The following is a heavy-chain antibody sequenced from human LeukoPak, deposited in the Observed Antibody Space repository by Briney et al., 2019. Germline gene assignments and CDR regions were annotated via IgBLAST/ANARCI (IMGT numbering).Heavy chain of an antibody. CDR3: VKDRPCDGCMPMDA. Sequence: GGSLRLSCAASGFTFGDYSMSWVRQVPGKGMEWLSGIGRVGYTYYADSVKGRFTISRDNSKNTVYLQMKSLRAEDTAIYYCVKDRPCDGCMPMDAGGQGSTVTV. CDR1: GFTFGDYS. J-gene: IGHJ6*02. V-gene: IGHV3-23*01. CDR2: IGRVGYT. D-gene: IGHD5-24*01.